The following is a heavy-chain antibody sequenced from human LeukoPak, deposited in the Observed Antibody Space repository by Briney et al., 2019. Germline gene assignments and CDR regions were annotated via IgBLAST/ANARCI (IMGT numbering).Heavy chain of an antibody. V-gene: IGHV3-74*01. CDR3: ARGASTYSDY. Sequence: GGSLKLSCAASGFTFISYWMAWFGQAPGKGLVWVSRLTSDGRSTSYADSVKGRFTMSRDNAKNTLFLQMNSLRDEDTAVYYCARGASTYSDYWGQGTPVTVSS. CDR1: GFTFISYW. J-gene: IGHJ4*02. CDR2: LTSDGRST.